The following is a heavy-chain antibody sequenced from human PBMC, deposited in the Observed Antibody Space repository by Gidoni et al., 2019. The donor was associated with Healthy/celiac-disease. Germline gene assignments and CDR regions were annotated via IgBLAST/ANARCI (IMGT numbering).Heavy chain of an antibody. D-gene: IGHD3-10*01. V-gene: IGHV3-20*04. CDR1: GFPFDDYG. CDR3: AREMDYGSGSDY. J-gene: IGHJ4*02. CDR2: INWNGGST. Sequence: EVQLVESGGGVVRPGGSLRISGEASGFPFDDYGMRWVRQAPGKGLGWVSCINWNGGSTGYADSVKGRFTISRDNAKNSLYLQMNSLRAEDTALYYCAREMDYGSGSDYWGQGTLVTVSS.